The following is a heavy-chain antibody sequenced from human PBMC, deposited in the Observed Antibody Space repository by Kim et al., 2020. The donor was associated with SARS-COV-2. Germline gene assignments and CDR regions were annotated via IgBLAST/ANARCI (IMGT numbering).Heavy chain of an antibody. Sequence: SETLSLTCTVSGGSISSGSYYWSWIRQPAGKGLEWIGRIYTSGSTNYNPSLKSRVTISVDTSKNQFSLKLSSVTAADTAVYYCAREVKVVVAATVKYYFDYWGQGTLVTVSS. CDR1: GGSISSGSYY. J-gene: IGHJ4*02. V-gene: IGHV4-61*02. CDR2: IYTSGST. D-gene: IGHD2-15*01. CDR3: AREVKVVVAATVKYYFDY.